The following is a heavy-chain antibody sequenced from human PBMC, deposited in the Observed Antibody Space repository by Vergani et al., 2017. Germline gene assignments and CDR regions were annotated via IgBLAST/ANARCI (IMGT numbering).Heavy chain of an antibody. J-gene: IGHJ2*01. CDR2: IYNSGNG. Sequence: QMQLQESGPGLVKASETLSLTCTVSGDSIISRSYYWGWIRQPPGKGLAWIGSIYNSGNGDSSSSLKSRVTISADTSKNKFSLRLTSVTAADTAVYYCASGKYYSDSTSHFRGRYFDVWGRGTLVTVPA. CDR3: ASGKYYSDSTSHFRGRYFDV. CDR1: GDSIISRSYY. V-gene: IGHV4-39*01. D-gene: IGHD3-16*01.